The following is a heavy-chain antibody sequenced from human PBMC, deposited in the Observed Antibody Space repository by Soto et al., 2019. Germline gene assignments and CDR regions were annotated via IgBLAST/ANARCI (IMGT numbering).Heavy chain of an antibody. Sequence: ASVRVSCKTSPYTFTVYYIHWVRQAPRQGLEWMGWINPDSGGTQYAQKFQGRVTMTRDTSISTAYMALSRLRSDDTAVYYCATVPYGDYAYFDYWGLGTLVTVSS. CDR3: ATVPYGDYAYFDY. CDR1: PYTFTVYY. V-gene: IGHV1-2*02. D-gene: IGHD4-17*01. CDR2: INPDSGGT. J-gene: IGHJ4*02.